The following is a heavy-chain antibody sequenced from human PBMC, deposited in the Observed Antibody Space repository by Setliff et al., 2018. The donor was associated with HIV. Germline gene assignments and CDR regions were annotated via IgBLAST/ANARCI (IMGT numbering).Heavy chain of an antibody. Sequence: ASVKVSCKASGYTFTTYGVNWVRQAPGQGLEWMGWINSYNGNTKFAQKFQGRVTMTTDTSTSTVYMELRSLTSDDTALYYCARGGPPRVATLYWFDPWGQGTLVTVSS. CDR1: GYTFTTYG. CDR2: INSYNGNT. CDR3: ARGGPPRVATLYWFDP. D-gene: IGHD2-15*01. J-gene: IGHJ5*02. V-gene: IGHV1-18*04.